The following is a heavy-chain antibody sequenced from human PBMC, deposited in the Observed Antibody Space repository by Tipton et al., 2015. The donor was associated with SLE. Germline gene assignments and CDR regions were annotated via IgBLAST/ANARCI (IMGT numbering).Heavy chain of an antibody. J-gene: IGHJ6*03. Sequence: TLSLTCTFSGGSISSGSYFWRWFRQPAGKGLGWIGHLYASGSTNYNPSLKSRVTISLDTSKNQLSLRLTSVSAADTAVYYCARDQTRWLDYYYYYYMDVWGKGTTVTVSS. V-gene: IGHV4-61*09. CDR3: ARDQTRWLDYYYYYYMDV. D-gene: IGHD3-9*01. CDR2: LYASGST. CDR1: GGSISSGSYF.